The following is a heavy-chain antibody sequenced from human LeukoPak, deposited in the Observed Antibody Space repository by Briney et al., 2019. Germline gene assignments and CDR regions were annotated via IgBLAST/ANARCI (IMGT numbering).Heavy chain of an antibody. CDR1: GGSISSYY. CDR2: IYYSGST. Sequence: SETLSLTCTVSGGSISSYYWSWIRQPPWKGLEWIGYIYYSGSTNYNPSLKSRVTISVDTSKNQFSLKLSSVTAADTAVYYCARRPSNVDIVATTPYGMDVWGQGTTVTVSS. V-gene: IGHV4-59*08. D-gene: IGHD5-12*01. J-gene: IGHJ6*02. CDR3: ARRPSNVDIVATTPYGMDV.